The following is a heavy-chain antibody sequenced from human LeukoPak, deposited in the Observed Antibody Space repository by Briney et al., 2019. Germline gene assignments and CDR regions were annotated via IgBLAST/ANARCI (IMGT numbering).Heavy chain of an antibody. CDR1: GFTFSTFA. D-gene: IGHD3-10*01. V-gene: IGHV3-23*01. CDR3: VKDCARSGVDYFDY. Sequence: GGSLRLSCAASGFTFSTFAMNWVRQAPGKGLEWVSAVRGSGSGTYYADSVKGRFTISRDNSKNTLYLHMNSLRAEETAIYYCVKDCARSGVDYFDYWGQGTLVTVSS. J-gene: IGHJ4*02. CDR2: VRGSGSGT.